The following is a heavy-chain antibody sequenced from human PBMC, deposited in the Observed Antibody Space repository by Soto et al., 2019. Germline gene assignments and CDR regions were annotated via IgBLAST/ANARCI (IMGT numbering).Heavy chain of an antibody. J-gene: IGHJ4*02. Sequence: SETLSLTCTVSGGSISSGDYYWSWIRQPPGKGLEWIGYIYYSGSTYYNPSLKSRVTISVDTSKNQFSLKLSSVTAADTAVYYCARGRATYYYDSSGYYYDYWHQGTLVTVSS. V-gene: IGHV4-30-4*01. CDR2: IYYSGST. CDR3: ARGRATYYYDSSGYYYDY. D-gene: IGHD3-22*01. CDR1: GGSISSGDYY.